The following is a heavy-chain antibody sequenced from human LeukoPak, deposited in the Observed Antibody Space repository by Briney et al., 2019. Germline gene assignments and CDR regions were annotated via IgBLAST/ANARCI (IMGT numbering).Heavy chain of an antibody. D-gene: IGHD2-8*02. Sequence: GGSLRLSCAASGFTFSTFAMIWVRQPPGKGLEWVSSIFPSGGEIHYADSVRGRFTISRDNSKSTLSLQMNSLRAEDTAIYYCATYRQVLLPFESWGQGTLVTVFS. CDR2: IFPSGGEI. CDR3: ATYRQVLLPFES. CDR1: GFTFSTFA. J-gene: IGHJ4*02. V-gene: IGHV3-23*01.